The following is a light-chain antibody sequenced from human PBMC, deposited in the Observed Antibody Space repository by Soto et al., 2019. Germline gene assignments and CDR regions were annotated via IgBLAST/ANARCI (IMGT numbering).Light chain of an antibody. CDR3: QSYDRSLSDFV. J-gene: IGLJ1*01. CDR1: SSNIGAGYD. V-gene: IGLV1-40*01. CDR2: ANT. Sequence: QSVLTQPPSVSGAPGQRVTISCTGSSSNIGAGYDVHWYQHLAGTAPKLLIYANTNRPSGVPDRFSGSKSGTSASLAITGLLAEDEADYDCQSYDRSLSDFVFGSGTKLTVL.